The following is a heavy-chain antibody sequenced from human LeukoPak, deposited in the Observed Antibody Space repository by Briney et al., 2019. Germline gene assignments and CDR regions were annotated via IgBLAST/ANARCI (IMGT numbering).Heavy chain of an antibody. CDR3: ARDVNGGY. CDR1: GGYLSSYY. V-gene: IGHV4-59*01. CDR2: IYYSGST. D-gene: IGHD2-8*01. Sequence: PSETQSLTCTVSGGYLSSYYWNWIRQPPGKGLEWIGYIYYSGSTNYNPSLKSRVTISIDTSKNQFSLKLSSVTAADTAVYYCARDVNGGYWGQGTLVTVSS. J-gene: IGHJ4*02.